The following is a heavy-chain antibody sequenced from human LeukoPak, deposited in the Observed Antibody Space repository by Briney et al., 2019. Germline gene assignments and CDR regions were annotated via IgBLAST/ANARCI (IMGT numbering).Heavy chain of an antibody. CDR1: AAIFSSNA. V-gene: IGHV3-21*01. Sequence: GGSLRLSCTASAAIFSSNAMHWVRQAPGKGLESVSSISSSSYIYYADSVKGRFTISRDNAKNSLYLQMNSLRAEDTAVYYCAREERDGYNYYWYFDLWGRGTLVTVSS. J-gene: IGHJ2*01. D-gene: IGHD5-24*01. CDR3: AREERDGYNYYWYFDL. CDR2: ISSSSYI.